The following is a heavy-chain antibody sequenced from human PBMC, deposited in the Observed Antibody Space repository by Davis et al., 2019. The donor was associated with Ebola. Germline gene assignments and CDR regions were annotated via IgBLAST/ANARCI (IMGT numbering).Heavy chain of an antibody. CDR3: AREISSGWYGHFDY. V-gene: IGHV3-33*01. Sequence: GESLKISCAASGFTFSSYGMHWVRQAPGKGLEWVAVIWYDGSNKYYADSVKGRFTISRDNSKNTLYLQMNSLRAEDTAVYYCAREISSGWYGHFDYWGQGTLVTVSS. CDR2: IWYDGSNK. D-gene: IGHD6-19*01. CDR1: GFTFSSYG. J-gene: IGHJ4*02.